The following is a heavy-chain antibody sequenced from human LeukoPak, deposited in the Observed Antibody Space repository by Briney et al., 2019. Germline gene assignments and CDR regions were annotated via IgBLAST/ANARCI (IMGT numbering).Heavy chain of an antibody. CDR3: AKGPLLWD. V-gene: IGHV3-7*03. CDR2: IKEDGSEK. CDR1: RFTFSGYW. Sequence: GGSLRLSCAASRFTFSGYWMSWVRQAPGKGLEWVANIKEDGSEKYYVDSVKGRSTISRDNAKNSLYLQMNSLRAEDTAVYYCAKGPLLWDWGQGTLVTVSS. D-gene: IGHD2/OR15-2a*01. J-gene: IGHJ4*02.